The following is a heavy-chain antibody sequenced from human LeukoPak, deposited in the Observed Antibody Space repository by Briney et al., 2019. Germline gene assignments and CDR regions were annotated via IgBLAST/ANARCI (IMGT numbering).Heavy chain of an antibody. CDR3: AKGPFTIPYYFDY. CDR1: GFTFSSYW. J-gene: IGHJ4*02. V-gene: IGHV3-7*03. CDR2: INHNGNVN. D-gene: IGHD3-10*01. Sequence: GGSLRLSCAASGFTFSSYWMNWARQAPGRGLEWVASINHNGNVNYYVDSVKGRFTISRDNAKNSLYLQMSNLRAEDTAVYYCAKGPFTIPYYFDYWGQGTLVTVSS.